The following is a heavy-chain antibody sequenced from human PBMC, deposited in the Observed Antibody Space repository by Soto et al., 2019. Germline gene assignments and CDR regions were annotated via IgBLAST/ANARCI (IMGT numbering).Heavy chain of an antibody. D-gene: IGHD1-1*01. CDR3: ARDNWNYYFDY. Sequence: PSETLSLTYSVSGGSISSGGYYWIWNRQHPGKGLEWIGYIHYSGVTNYNPSLKSRVTISLDTPKNQLSLKLTSVTAADTAVYYCARDNWNYYFDYWGQGTPVTVSS. J-gene: IGHJ4*02. CDR2: IHYSGVT. CDR1: GGSISSGGYY. V-gene: IGHV4-61*08.